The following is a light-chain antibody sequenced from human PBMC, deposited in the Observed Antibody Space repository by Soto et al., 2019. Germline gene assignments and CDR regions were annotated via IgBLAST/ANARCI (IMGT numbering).Light chain of an antibody. Sequence: DIQMTQSPSSLSASVGDRVTITCRASQGISNYLAWYQQKPGKVPKLLIYAASTWQSGVPSRFSGSGSGTDFTLTISSLQPEDVATYYCQKYNSAPQVTFGGGTKVEIK. V-gene: IGKV1-27*01. CDR1: QGISNY. J-gene: IGKJ4*01. CDR3: QKYNSAPQVT. CDR2: AAS.